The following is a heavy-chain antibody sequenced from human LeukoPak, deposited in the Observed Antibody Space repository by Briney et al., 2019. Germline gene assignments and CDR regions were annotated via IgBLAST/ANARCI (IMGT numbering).Heavy chain of an antibody. D-gene: IGHD3-22*01. V-gene: IGHV1-69*13. J-gene: IGHJ1*01. CDR1: GGTFSSYA. CDR2: IIPIFGTA. Sequence: GASVTVSCTASGGTFSSYAISWVRQAPGQGLEWMGGIIPIFGTANYAQKFQGRVTITADESTSTAYMELSSLRSEDTAVYYCARDQVTMIPSYFQHWGQGTLVTVSS. CDR3: ARDQVTMIPSYFQH.